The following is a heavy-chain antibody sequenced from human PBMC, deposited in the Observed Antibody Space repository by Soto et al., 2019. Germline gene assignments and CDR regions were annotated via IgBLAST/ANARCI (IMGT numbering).Heavy chain of an antibody. CDR1: GYPFTRYS. D-gene: IGHD3-3*01. Sequence: ASVKVSCKASGYPFTRYSIRWVRQAPGQGLEWMGWISGYNGDTEYSKNFQGRLTMTIDTSTTTASMELRSLRSDDTAVYYCARASITIFGAPYGMDGWGQGTSVTVSS. CDR3: ARASITIFGAPYGMDG. V-gene: IGHV1-18*04. CDR2: ISGYNGDT. J-gene: IGHJ6*02.